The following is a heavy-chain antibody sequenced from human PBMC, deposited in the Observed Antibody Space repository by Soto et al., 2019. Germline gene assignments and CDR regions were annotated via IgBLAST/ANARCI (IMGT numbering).Heavy chain of an antibody. D-gene: IGHD3-22*01. CDR1: GGTFSSSA. V-gene: IGHV1-69*06. Sequence: QVQLVQSGAEVKKPGSSVKVSCTASGGTFSSSAISWVRPAPGQVLEWRGGIIPIFGTANYAQKFQGRVTITADKSTSTAYMELSSLRSEDTAVYSWARDRYYDSSGYLNWFDPWGQGTLVTVSS. CDR2: IIPIFGTA. J-gene: IGHJ5*02. CDR3: ARDRYYDSSGYLNWFDP.